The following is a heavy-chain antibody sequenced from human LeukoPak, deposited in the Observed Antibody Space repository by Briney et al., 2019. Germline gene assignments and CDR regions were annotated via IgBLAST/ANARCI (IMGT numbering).Heavy chain of an antibody. V-gene: IGHV5-51*01. CDR3: ARLPYYDTSGYLDY. J-gene: IGHJ4*02. CDR2: IYPGDSDT. D-gene: IGHD3-22*01. Sequence: GESLKISCKGSGYSFTNYWIGWVRQMPGKGLEWMGIIYPGDSDTRYSPSFQGQVTISVDKSISTAYLQWSSLKASDTAMYYCARLPYYDTSGYLDYWGQGTLVIASS. CDR1: GYSFTNYW.